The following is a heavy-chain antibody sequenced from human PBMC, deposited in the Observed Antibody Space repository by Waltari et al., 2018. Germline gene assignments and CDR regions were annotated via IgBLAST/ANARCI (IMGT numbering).Heavy chain of an antibody. CDR2: IYLSGSN. CDR1: GYSISSGYY. D-gene: IGHD5-12*01. J-gene: IGHJ4*02. Sequence: QVQLQESGPGLVKPSETLSLTCTVSGYSISSGYYWGLSRQPPGKGLEWIGSIYLSGSNYYNPSLKSRVTISVDTSKNQFSLKLSSVTAADTAVYYCARERGYSGYDYLDYWGQGTLVTVSS. V-gene: IGHV4-38-2*02. CDR3: ARERGYSGYDYLDY.